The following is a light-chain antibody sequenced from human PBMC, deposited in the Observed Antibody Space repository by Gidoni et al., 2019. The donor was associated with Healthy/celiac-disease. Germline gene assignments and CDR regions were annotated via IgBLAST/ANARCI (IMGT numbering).Light chain of an antibody. CDR3: QSSDSSLSGGV. V-gene: IGLV1-40*01. CDR1: SSTIGAGYD. Sequence: QSVLTQPPSVAGAPGQRVTISCTGSSSTIGAGYDVHWYQQLPGTAPKLLIYGNSNRPSGVPDRFSGSKSGTSASLAITGLQAEDEADYYCQSSDSSLSGGVFGTGTKVTVL. J-gene: IGLJ1*01. CDR2: GNS.